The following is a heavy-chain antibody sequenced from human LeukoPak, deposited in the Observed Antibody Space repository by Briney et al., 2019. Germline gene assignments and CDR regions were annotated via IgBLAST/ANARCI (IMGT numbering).Heavy chain of an antibody. CDR1: GFIFSSYS. D-gene: IGHD1/OR15-1a*01. CDR3: ARGQNIPA. Sequence: GGSLRLSCAASGFIFSSYSMSWVRQAPGKGLEWVSVITGSGGNTYYADSVKGRFTISRDNSKNTLYLQMNSLRAEDTAVYYCARGQNIPAWGQGTLVTVSS. CDR2: ITGSGGNT. V-gene: IGHV3-23*01. J-gene: IGHJ4*02.